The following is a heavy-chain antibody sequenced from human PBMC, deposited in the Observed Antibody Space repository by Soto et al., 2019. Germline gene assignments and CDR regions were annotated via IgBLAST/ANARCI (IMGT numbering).Heavy chain of an antibody. D-gene: IGHD3-22*01. J-gene: IGHJ6*02. CDR3: AKDPASYDSSGYYYMYYYYGMDV. Sequence: AGGSLRLSCAASGFTVNSNYMSWVRQAPGKGLEWVSVIYSDGSTYYADSVKGRFIISRDNSKNTLYLQMNSLRAEDTAVYYCAKDPASYDSSGYYYMYYYYGMDVWGQGTTVTVSS. CDR2: IYSDGST. V-gene: IGHV3-66*01. CDR1: GFTVNSNY.